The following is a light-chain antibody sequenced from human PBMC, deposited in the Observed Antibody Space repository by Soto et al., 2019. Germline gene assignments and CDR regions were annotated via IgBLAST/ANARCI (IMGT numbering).Light chain of an antibody. J-gene: IGKJ1*01. V-gene: IGKV3-20*01. CDR3: QQCATSPWT. CDR1: HSVPTTY. CDR2: GSS. Sequence: EIFFTHSPASLSLSPGERATLSCRASHSVPTTYLAWYQQKPGQAPRVLIYGSSSRATGIPDRFSGSGSGTDFTLTITRLEPEDFALYFCQQCATSPWTFGQGTKVDSK.